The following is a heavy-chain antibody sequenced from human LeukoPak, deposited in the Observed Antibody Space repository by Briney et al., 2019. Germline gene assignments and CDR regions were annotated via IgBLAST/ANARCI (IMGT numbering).Heavy chain of an antibody. J-gene: IGHJ4*02. CDR2: ISGSGGST. D-gene: IGHD2-8*01. Sequence: GGSLRLSCAASGFTFSSYAMSWVRQAPGKGLEWVSAISGSGGSTYYADSVEGRFTISRDNSKNTLYPQMNSLRAEDTAVYYCAKGIVLMVYGLFDYWGQGTLVTVSS. CDR1: GFTFSSYA. CDR3: AKGIVLMVYGLFDY. V-gene: IGHV3-23*01.